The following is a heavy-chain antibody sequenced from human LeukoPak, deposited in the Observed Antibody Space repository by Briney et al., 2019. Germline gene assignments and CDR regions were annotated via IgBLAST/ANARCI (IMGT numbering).Heavy chain of an antibody. CDR2: INPNSGGT. Sequence: ASVKVSCKASGYTFTGYYMHWVRQAPGQGLEWMGWINPNSGGTNYAQKFQGRVTMTRDTSISTAYMELSRLRSDDTAVYYCARGYYHDSSGYFFDYWGQGTLVTVSS. V-gene: IGHV1-2*02. J-gene: IGHJ4*02. CDR1: GYTFTGYY. CDR3: ARGYYHDSSGYFFDY. D-gene: IGHD3-22*01.